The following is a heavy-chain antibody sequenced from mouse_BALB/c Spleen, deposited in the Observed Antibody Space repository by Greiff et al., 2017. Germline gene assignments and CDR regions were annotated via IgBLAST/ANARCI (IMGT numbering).Heavy chain of an antibody. J-gene: IGHJ2*01. Sequence: VQLKESGGDLVKPGGSLKLSCAASGFTFSSYGMSWVRQTPDKRLEWVATISSGGSYTYYPDSVKGRFTISRDNAKNTLYLQMSSLKSEDTAMYYCARQVDYWGQGTTLTVSS. CDR1: GFTFSSYG. CDR3: ARQVDY. CDR2: ISSGGSYT. V-gene: IGHV5-6*01.